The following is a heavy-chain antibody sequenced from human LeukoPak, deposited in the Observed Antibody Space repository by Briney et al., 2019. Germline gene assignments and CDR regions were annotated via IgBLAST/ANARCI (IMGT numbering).Heavy chain of an antibody. CDR1: GDSISSSPYY. J-gene: IGHJ4*02. CDR3: ARDPASGYSTKRYHFDY. CDR2: IYYTGST. V-gene: IGHV4-39*07. Sequence: SETLSLTCTVSGDSISSSPYYWGWIRQPPGKGLEWIGTIYYTGSTYYNPSLKSRVTISIDTSKNRFSLKLSSVTAADTVVYYCARDPASGYSTKRYHFDYWGQGTLVTVSS. D-gene: IGHD6-13*01.